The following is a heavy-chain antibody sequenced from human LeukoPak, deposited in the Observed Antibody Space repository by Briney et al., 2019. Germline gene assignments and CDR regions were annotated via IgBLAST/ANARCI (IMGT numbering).Heavy chain of an antibody. D-gene: IGHD6-13*01. CDR3: ARDFLNGIAAAKTWFDP. CDR2: ISSSRSNI. Sequence: GGSLRLSCAASGFTFSSYSMNWVRQAPGKGLEWVSSISSSRSNIYYADSVKGRFTISRDNAKNSLYLQMNSLRAEDTAVYYCARDFLNGIAAAKTWFDPWGQGTLVTVSS. V-gene: IGHV3-21*01. J-gene: IGHJ5*02. CDR1: GFTFSSYS.